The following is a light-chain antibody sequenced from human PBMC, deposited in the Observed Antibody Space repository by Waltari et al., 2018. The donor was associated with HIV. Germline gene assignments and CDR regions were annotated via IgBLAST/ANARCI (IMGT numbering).Light chain of an antibody. Sequence: QSTLTQPPSISGAPGQRLPISCAGDISNPGAGSAVPWYQQFPGTAPRLLIYHNNNRPSGVPDRFSGSKSGSSASLAITGLQTEDEADYYCQSYDGSLSGLWVFGGGTKLTVL. V-gene: IGLV1-40*01. CDR3: QSYDGSLSGLWV. CDR2: HNN. CDR1: ISNPGAGSA. J-gene: IGLJ3*02.